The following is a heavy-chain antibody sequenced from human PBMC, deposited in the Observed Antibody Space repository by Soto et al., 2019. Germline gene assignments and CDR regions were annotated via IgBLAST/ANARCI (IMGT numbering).Heavy chain of an antibody. V-gene: IGHV3-74*01. CDR3: VRERDYYDSSGYPPNWFDP. Sequence: EVQLVESGGGLVQPGGSLRLSCAASGFTFSSYWMHWVRQAPGKGLVWVSRINSDGSSTSYADSVKGRFTISRDNAKNTMYLQMNSLRAEDTAVYYCVRERDYYDSSGYPPNWFDPWGQGTLVTVSS. CDR1: GFTFSSYW. D-gene: IGHD3-22*01. CDR2: INSDGSST. J-gene: IGHJ5*02.